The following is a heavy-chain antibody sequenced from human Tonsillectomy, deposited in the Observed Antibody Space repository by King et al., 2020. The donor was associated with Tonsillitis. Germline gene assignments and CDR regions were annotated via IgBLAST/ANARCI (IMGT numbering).Heavy chain of an antibody. Sequence: QLVQSGAEVKKPGASVKVSCRASGCTFTSFGITWVRQAPGQGLEGMVWISTYNDNTKHAPNLPGKVTMTTDTSTSTAYMELRSLRSDDTAFYYCARRGGFCTGVSCYEAYWGQGTLVTVSS. V-gene: IGHV1-18*01. J-gene: IGHJ4*02. CDR1: GCTFTSFG. CDR3: ARRGGFCTGVSCYEAY. CDR2: ISTYNDNT. D-gene: IGHD2-15*01.